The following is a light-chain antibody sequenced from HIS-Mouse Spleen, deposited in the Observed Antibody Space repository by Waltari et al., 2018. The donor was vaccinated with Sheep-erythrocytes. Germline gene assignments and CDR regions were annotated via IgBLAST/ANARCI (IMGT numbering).Light chain of an antibody. CDR1: SRDVGSYNL. CDR2: EGS. Sequence: QSALTQPASVSGSPGQSITISCTGTSRDVGSYNLVSSYQQHPGKAPKLMIYEGSKRPSGVSNRFSGSKSGNTASLTISGLQAEDEADYYCCSYAGSSTPWVFGGGTKLTVL. V-gene: IGLV2-23*01. J-gene: IGLJ3*02. CDR3: CSYAGSSTPWV.